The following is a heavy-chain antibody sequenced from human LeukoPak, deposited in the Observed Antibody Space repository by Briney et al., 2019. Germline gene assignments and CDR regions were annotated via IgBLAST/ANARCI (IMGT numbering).Heavy chain of an antibody. CDR2: IYTSGST. V-gene: IGHV4-61*02. Sequence: SETLSLTCTVSGGSISSGSYYWSWIRQPAGKGLEWIGRIYTSGSTNYNPSLKSRVTISADTSKNQFSLKLSSVTAADTAVYYCARSYYYDSSGYYYGSDYWGQGTLVTVSS. CDR3: ARSYYYDSSGYYYGSDY. CDR1: GGSISSGSYY. D-gene: IGHD3-22*01. J-gene: IGHJ4*02.